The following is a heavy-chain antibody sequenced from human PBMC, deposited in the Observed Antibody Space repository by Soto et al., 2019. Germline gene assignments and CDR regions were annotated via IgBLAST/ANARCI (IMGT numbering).Heavy chain of an antibody. V-gene: IGHV1-3*01. D-gene: IGHD3-3*01. J-gene: IGHJ6*02. CDR3: ARGYDFWSGYYIVNYYYYGMEV. CDR1: GYTFTSYA. Sequence: ASVKVSCKASGYTFTSYAMHWVRQAPGQRLEWMGWINAGNGNTKYSQKFQGRVTITRDTSASTAYMELSSLRSEDTAVYYCARGYDFWSGYYIVNYYYYGMEVWGQGTTVTVSS. CDR2: INAGNGNT.